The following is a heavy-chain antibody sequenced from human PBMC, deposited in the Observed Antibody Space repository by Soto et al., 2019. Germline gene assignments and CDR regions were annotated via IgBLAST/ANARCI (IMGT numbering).Heavy chain of an antibody. Sequence: GGSLRLSCAASGFTFSSYAMSWVRQAPGKGLEWVSAISGSGGSTYYADSVKGRFTISRDNSKNTLYLQMNSLRAEDTAVYYCAGYDSSGYYHHFIDYWGQGTLVTVSS. CDR1: GFTFSSYA. CDR2: ISGSGGST. CDR3: AGYDSSGYYHHFIDY. J-gene: IGHJ4*02. D-gene: IGHD3-22*01. V-gene: IGHV3-23*01.